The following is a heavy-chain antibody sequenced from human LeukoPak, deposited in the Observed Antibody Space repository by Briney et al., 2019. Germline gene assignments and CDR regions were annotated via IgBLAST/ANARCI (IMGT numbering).Heavy chain of an antibody. CDR1: GFTFSSYV. Sequence: GGSLRLSCAASGFTFSSYVMHWVRQAPGKGLEWVAVISYDGSNKYYADSVKGRFTISRDNSKNTLYLQMNSLRAEDTAVYYCARVDSSSWYSLDYWGQGTLVTVSS. D-gene: IGHD6-13*01. CDR3: ARVDSSSWYSLDY. J-gene: IGHJ4*02. V-gene: IGHV3-30-3*01. CDR2: ISYDGSNK.